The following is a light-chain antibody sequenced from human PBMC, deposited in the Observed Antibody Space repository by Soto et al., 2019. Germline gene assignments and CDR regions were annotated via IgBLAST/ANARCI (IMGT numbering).Light chain of an antibody. CDR3: QQNVRSPWT. CDR2: GAS. CDR1: QSVSSTY. V-gene: IGKV3-20*01. Sequence: EIVLTQSPGTLSLTPGERATLSCRASQSVSSTYLAWYQQKPGQAPSLLIDGASSRATGIPDRFSGSGSGTDFTLTISILEAEDVALYYCQQNVRSPWTFGQGTKVEIK. J-gene: IGKJ1*01.